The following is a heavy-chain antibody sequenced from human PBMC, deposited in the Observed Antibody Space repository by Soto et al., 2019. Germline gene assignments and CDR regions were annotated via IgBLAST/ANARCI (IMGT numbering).Heavy chain of an antibody. Sequence: GSLRLSCAASGFTFSNYWMSWVSQAPGKGLEWVAIIKQDGSEIYYVDSARGRFTISRDNAKNSLYLQMNSLRTEDTAVYYCARGAVYSNPSKGHYYYYYYMDVWGKGTTVTVSS. D-gene: IGHD6-13*01. CDR1: GFTFSNYW. CDR3: ARGAVYSNPSKGHYYYYYYMDV. J-gene: IGHJ6*03. CDR2: IKQDGSEI. V-gene: IGHV3-7*01.